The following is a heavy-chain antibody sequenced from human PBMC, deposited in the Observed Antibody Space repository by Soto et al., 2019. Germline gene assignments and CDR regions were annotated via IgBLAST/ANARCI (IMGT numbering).Heavy chain of an antibody. Sequence: EVQLLESGGGLVQPGGSLRLSCAASGFTFSTYAMNWVRQAPGNGLEWVSAISGSGGSIHYADSVKGRFTISRDNSKNTLPLRMNSRRQVDTALYHCVKGYWKGAVWGSATRVTVSS. CDR1: GFTFSTYA. CDR2: ISGSGGSI. D-gene: IGHD1-1*01. CDR3: VKGYWKGAV. J-gene: IGHJ6*01. V-gene: IGHV3-23*01.